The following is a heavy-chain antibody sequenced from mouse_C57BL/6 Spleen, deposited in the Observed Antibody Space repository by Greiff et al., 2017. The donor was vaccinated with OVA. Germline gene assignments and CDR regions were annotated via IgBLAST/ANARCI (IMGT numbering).Heavy chain of an antibody. J-gene: IGHJ3*01. Sequence: EVQLQQSGAELVKPGASVKLSCTASGFNIKDYYMHWVKQRTEQGLEWIGRIDPEDGETKYAPTFQGKATITADTSSNTAYLQLSSLTSEDTAVYYCAPSYYGSSLFAYWGQGTLVTVSA. V-gene: IGHV14-2*01. CDR3: APSYYGSSLFAY. CDR2: IDPEDGET. D-gene: IGHD1-1*01. CDR1: GFNIKDYY.